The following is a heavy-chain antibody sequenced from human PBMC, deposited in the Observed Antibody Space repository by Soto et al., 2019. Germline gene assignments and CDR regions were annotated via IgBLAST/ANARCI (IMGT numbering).Heavy chain of an antibody. CDR2: IYYSGST. CDR3: ASRWIQLWYYFDY. CDR1: GGSISSSSYY. D-gene: IGHD5-18*01. V-gene: IGHV4-39*01. Sequence: QLQLQESGPGLVKPSETLSLTCTVSGGSISSSSYYWGWIRQPPGKGLAWIGSIYYSGSTYYNPSLKSRVTISVDTSKNQFSLKLSSVTAADTAVYYCASRWIQLWYYFDYWGQGTLVTVSS. J-gene: IGHJ4*02.